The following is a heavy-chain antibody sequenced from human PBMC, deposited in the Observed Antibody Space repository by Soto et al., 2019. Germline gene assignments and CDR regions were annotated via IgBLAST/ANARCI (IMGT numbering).Heavy chain of an antibody. V-gene: IGHV3-23*01. D-gene: IGHD6-19*01. Sequence: EVQLLESGGGLVQPGASLKLSCAASGFTFSNFAMSWVRQVPGRGLEWLSTISASGDTTYDEDSVRGRFTISRDNSKNALFLQMKTLRADDTAVCYCAKDLISSSVWGGVGWDSWGQGTLVTVST. CDR1: GFTFSNFA. CDR2: ISASGDTT. CDR3: AKDLISSSVWGGVGWDS. J-gene: IGHJ4*02.